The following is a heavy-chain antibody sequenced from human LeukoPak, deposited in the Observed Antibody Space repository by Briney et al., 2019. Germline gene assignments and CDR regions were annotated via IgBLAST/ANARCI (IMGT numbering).Heavy chain of an antibody. J-gene: IGHJ4*02. Sequence: GGSLRLSCVASGFTFTTYGMHWVRQAPGKGLEWVAFIYYDGSNIYYADYVKGRFTISRDISKNTLYLQMDSLRAEDTAMYYCARDWKTNSFDYWGQGTLVTVSS. CDR2: IYYDGSNI. CDR1: GFTFTTYG. CDR3: ARDWKTNSFDY. V-gene: IGHV3-33*01. D-gene: IGHD1-1*01.